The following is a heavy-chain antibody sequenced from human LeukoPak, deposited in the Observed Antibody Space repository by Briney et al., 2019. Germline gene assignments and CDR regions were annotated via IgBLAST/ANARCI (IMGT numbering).Heavy chain of an antibody. CDR3: ARSGYYHYYGLDV. D-gene: IGHD6-13*01. Sequence: PGGSLRLSCVASGFTFSSYDLHWVRQTTGKGLEWVSAIGTADNTFYPDSVKGRFTISRDDAKNSLYLQMSNLRAGDTAVYYCARSGYYHYYGLDVWGQGTTVTVSS. CDR1: GFTFSSYD. CDR2: IGTADNT. V-gene: IGHV3-13*04. J-gene: IGHJ6*02.